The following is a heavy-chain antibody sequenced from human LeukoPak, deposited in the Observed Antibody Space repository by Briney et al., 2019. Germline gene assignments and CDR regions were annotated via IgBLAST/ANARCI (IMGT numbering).Heavy chain of an antibody. CDR3: AKDNQLLFWIDP. Sequence: GGSLRLSCAASGFTFSSYAMSWVRQAPGEGLEWVSAISGSGGSTYYADSVKGRFTISRDNSKNTLYLQMNSLRAEDTAVYYCAKDNQLLFWIDPWGQGTLVTVSS. V-gene: IGHV3-23*01. CDR2: ISGSGGST. CDR1: GFTFSSYA. D-gene: IGHD2-2*01. J-gene: IGHJ5*02.